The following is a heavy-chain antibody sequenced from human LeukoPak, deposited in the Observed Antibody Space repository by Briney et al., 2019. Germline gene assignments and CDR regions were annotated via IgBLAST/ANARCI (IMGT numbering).Heavy chain of an antibody. CDR1: GDSIRSSSYY. Sequence: TSETLSLTCTVSGDSIRSSSYYWGWTRQPPGKGLEWIGNIYYSGSTYYNPSLTSRVTISVDTSKNQFSLKLSSVTAADTAVYYCARVSRSGSYFGAFEIWGQGTMVTVSS. CDR3: ARVSRSGSYFGAFEI. CDR2: IYYSGST. J-gene: IGHJ3*02. V-gene: IGHV4-39*07. D-gene: IGHD1-26*01.